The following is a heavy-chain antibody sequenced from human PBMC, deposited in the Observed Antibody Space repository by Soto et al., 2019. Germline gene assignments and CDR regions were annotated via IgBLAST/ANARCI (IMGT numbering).Heavy chain of an antibody. D-gene: IGHD3-3*01. J-gene: IGHJ4*02. V-gene: IGHV4-30-4*01. CDR3: ARGPRPYYDFWSGYYFDY. Sequence: QVQLQESGPGLVKPSQTLSLTCTVSGGSISSGDYYWSWIRQPPGKGLEWIGYIYYSGSTYYNPSLKSRVTISVDTSKNQFSLKLSSVTAADTAVYYCARGPRPYYDFWSGYYFDYWGQGTLVTVSS. CDR2: IYYSGST. CDR1: GGSISSGDYY.